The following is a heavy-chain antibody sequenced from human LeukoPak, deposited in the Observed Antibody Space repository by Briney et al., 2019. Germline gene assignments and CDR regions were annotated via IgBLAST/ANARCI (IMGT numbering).Heavy chain of an antibody. J-gene: IGHJ4*02. CDR1: GFTFSSYG. V-gene: IGHV3-30*18. D-gene: IGHD3-3*01. Sequence: PGRSLRLSCATSGFTFSSYGMYWVRQRPGKVLEWLAVISSDGSNKYYADSVKGRFTISKDNSKNTLDLQMNSLRTEDTAVYYCAKGHYDFWSGHFDFWGQGTLVTVSS. CDR2: ISSDGSNK. CDR3: AKGHYDFWSGHFDF.